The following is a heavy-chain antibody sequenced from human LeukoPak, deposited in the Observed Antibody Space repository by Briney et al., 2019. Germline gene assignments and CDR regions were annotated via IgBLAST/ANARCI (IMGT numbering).Heavy chain of an antibody. D-gene: IGHD2/OR15-2a*01. Sequence: PGGSLRLSCAASGFTFSSYEMNWVRQAPGKGLEWVSYISSSGSTIYYADSVKGRFTISRDNAKNSLYLQMNSLRAEDTAVYYCAASIPFSNSYYYYYYMDVWGKGTTVTVS. CDR3: AASIPFSNSYYYYYYMDV. J-gene: IGHJ6*03. CDR2: ISSSGSTI. CDR1: GFTFSSYE. V-gene: IGHV3-48*03.